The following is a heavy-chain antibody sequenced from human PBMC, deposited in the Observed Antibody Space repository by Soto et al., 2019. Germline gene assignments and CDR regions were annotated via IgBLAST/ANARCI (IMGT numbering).Heavy chain of an antibody. J-gene: IGHJ4*02. CDR1: RRWLSGGTYA. V-gene: IGHV4-30-2*01. CDR3: ARSREFDY. CDR2: ISPSGTT. Sequence: QTRCLRCGVYRRWLSGGTYAWNWIRQPPGKGLEWTGYISPSGTTYYHPSLKSRVTISIDVSKNQFSLSLRSLTAADTAVYYCARSREFDYWSQGTLVTVSS.